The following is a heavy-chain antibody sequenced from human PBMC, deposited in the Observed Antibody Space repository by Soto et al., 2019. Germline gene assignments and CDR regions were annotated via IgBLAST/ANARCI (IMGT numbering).Heavy chain of an antibody. Sequence: EVQLVESGGGLAQPGGSLRLSCAASGFSFSNNWIHWVRQAPGQGLESITRISPDGSITDYAGCVRGRFTISRDNAKDTLYLQMSSLRVEDTAVYYCARPRSKSSSGFDIWGQGTTVTVSS. CDR1: GFSFSNNW. V-gene: IGHV3-74*01. CDR3: ARPRSKSSSGFDI. J-gene: IGHJ3*02. CDR2: ISPDGSIT. D-gene: IGHD6-6*01.